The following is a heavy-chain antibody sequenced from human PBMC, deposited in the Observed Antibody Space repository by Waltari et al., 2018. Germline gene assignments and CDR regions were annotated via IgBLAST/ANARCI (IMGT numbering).Heavy chain of an antibody. CDR1: GYTFTSYG. Sequence: QVQLVQSGAEVKKPGASVKVSCKASGYTFTSYGISWVRQAPGQGLEWMGWISAYNGNTNYAQKLQGRLTMTTDTSTSTAYMELRSLRSDDTAVYYCARDRHYYYDSSGYTGVDYWGQGTLVTVSS. V-gene: IGHV1-18*01. D-gene: IGHD3-22*01. CDR3: ARDRHYYYDSSGYTGVDY. J-gene: IGHJ4*02. CDR2: ISAYNGNT.